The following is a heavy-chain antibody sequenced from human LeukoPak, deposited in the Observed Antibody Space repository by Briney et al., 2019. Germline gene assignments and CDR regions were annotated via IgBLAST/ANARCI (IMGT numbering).Heavy chain of an antibody. V-gene: IGHV3-53*01. D-gene: IGHD1-14*01. CDR2: IYSGGST. J-gene: IGHJ5*02. Sequence: IQPGGSLRLSCAASGFTVSSNYMSWVRQAPGKGLEWVSVIYSGGSTYYADSVKGRFTISRDNSKNTLYLQMDSLRAEDTALYYCAKGSGINHYHWIDPWGQGTLVTVSS. CDR1: GFTVSSNY. CDR3: AKGSGINHYHWIDP.